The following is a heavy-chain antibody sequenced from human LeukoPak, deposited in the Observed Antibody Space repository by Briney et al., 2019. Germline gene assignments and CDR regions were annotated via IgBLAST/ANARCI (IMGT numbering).Heavy chain of an antibody. D-gene: IGHD2-15*01. CDR1: GFTFSGSA. CDR3: TRDRGTYNWFDR. V-gene: IGHV3-73*01. CDR2: IDKKDNLYAT. J-gene: IGHJ5*02. Sequence: GGPLRLSCAASGFTFSGSAVHWVRQSSGKGLEWVGHIDKKDNLYATAYAQFEKGRFTISRDDSKDTAFLHMDSLKTEDTALYYCTRDRGTYNWFDRWGHGRLVSVSS.